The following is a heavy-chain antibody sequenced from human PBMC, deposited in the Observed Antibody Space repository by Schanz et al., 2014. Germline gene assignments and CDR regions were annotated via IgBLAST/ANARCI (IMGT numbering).Heavy chain of an antibody. CDR2: IGYLGDT. Sequence: EVQLVESGGGLVQPGGSLRLSCAASGFTLSNSDMHWVRQGTEKGLEWVSTIGYLGDTYYPDSVKGRFTVSRDSGQNSLYLQMNSLRAEDTAVYYCAKQIHYDILTVTRNWGQGTLVTVSS. D-gene: IGHD3-9*01. CDR3: AKQIHYDILTVTRN. CDR1: GFTLSNSD. V-gene: IGHV3-13*01. J-gene: IGHJ4*02.